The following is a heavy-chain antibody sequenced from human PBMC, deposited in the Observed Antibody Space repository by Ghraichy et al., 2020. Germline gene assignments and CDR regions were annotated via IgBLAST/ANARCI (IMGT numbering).Heavy chain of an antibody. Sequence: ESLNISCTVSGGSISSNNYYWGWIRQPPGKGLEWIGSIYYSGSPYYNPSLKSRVTISIDTSKNQFSLKLSSVTAADTAVYYCARLYYITNWFDPWGQGTLVTVSS. CDR2: IYYSGSP. D-gene: IGHD3-22*01. J-gene: IGHJ5*02. CDR3: ARLYYITNWFDP. CDR1: GGSISSNNYY. V-gene: IGHV4-39*01.